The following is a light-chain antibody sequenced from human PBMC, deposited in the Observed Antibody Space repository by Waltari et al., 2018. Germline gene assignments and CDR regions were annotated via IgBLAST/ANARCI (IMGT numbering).Light chain of an antibody. V-gene: IGKV3-20*01. J-gene: IGKJ4*01. CDR3: QQYGSSLRT. Sequence: EIVLTQSPGTLSLSPGERATLSCRASQSVSSSYLAWYQQKPGQAPRLLIYGASSRATGIPDRFSGSGSGTDFTLTISRLEPEDFAVYYCQQYGSSLRTFGGGTKVEIK. CDR1: QSVSSSY. CDR2: GAS.